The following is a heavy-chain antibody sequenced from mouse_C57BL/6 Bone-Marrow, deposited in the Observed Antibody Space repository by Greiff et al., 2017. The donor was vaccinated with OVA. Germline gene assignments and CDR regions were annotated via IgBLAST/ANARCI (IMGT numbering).Heavy chain of an antibody. Sequence: VQLQQSGAELVRPGASVKLSCTASGFNIKDDYMHWVKQRPEQGLEWIGWIDPENGDTEYASKFQGKATITADTSSNTAYLQLSSLTSEDTAVYYCTTYYGSPYWYFEVWGTGTTVTVSS. D-gene: IGHD1-1*01. CDR2: IDPENGDT. CDR1: GFNIKDDY. V-gene: IGHV14-4*01. CDR3: TTYYGSPYWYFEV. J-gene: IGHJ1*03.